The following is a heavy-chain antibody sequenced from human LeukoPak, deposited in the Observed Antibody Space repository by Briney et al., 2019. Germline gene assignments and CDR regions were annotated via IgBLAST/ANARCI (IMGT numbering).Heavy chain of an antibody. Sequence: ASVKVSCKASGYTFTSYDINWVRQATGQVLEWMGWMNPNSGNTGYAQKFQGRVTMTRNTSISTAYMELSSLRSEDTAVYYCARGLRLLEWTHDDYWGQGTLVTVSS. D-gene: IGHD3-3*01. J-gene: IGHJ4*02. V-gene: IGHV1-8*01. CDR1: GYTFTSYD. CDR2: MNPNSGNT. CDR3: ARGLRLLEWTHDDY.